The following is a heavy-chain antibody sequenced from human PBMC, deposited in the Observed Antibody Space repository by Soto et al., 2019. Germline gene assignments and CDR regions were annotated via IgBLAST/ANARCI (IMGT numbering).Heavy chain of an antibody. Sequence: EHGGQLVQPGESLRLSCAASGFTYRTFTMNWVRQAPGKGLEWVSGIIGGDGDKFYSDSVKGRLTISRDNSKDMLFLQMSSLRVDDTAVYYCSKDRDLDGIWTFDSWGQGTLVTVSS. J-gene: IGHJ5*01. D-gene: IGHD3-9*01. CDR2: IIGGDGDK. CDR1: GFTYRTFT. V-gene: IGHV3-23*01. CDR3: SKDRDLDGIWTFDS.